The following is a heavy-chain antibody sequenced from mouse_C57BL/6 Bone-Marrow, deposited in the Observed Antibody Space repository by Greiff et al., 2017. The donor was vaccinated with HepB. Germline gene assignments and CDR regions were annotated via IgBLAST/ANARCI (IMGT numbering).Heavy chain of an antibody. CDR2: IHPNSGST. Sequence: VKLKQPGAELVKPGASVKLSCKASGYTFTSYWMHWVKQSPGQGLEWIGMIHPNSGSTNYNEKFKSKATLTVDKSSSTAYMQLSSLTSEDSAVYYCAREGAASGYYYGSSYWYFDVWGTGTTVTVSS. CDR1: GYTFTSYW. D-gene: IGHD1-1*01. V-gene: IGHV1-64*01. CDR3: AREGAASGYYYGSSYWYFDV. J-gene: IGHJ1*03.